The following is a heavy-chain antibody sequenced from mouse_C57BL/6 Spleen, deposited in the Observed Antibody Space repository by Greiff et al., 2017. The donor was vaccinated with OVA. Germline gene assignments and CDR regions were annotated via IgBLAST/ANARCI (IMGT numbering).Heavy chain of an antibody. CDR3: AREVYFDY. Sequence: VQLQQPGAELVKPGASVKLSCKASGYTFTSYWMQWVKQRPGQGLEWIGEIDSSDSYTNYNQKFKGKATLTVDTSSSTAYMQLSSLTSEDSAVYYCAREVYFDYWGQGTTLTVSS. J-gene: IGHJ2*01. D-gene: IGHD2-14*01. CDR2: IDSSDSYT. V-gene: IGHV1-50*01. CDR1: GYTFTSYW.